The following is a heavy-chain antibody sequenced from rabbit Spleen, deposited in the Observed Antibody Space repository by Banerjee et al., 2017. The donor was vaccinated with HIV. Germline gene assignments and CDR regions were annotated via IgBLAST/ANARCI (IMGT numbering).Heavy chain of an antibody. D-gene: IGHD4-1*01. CDR1: GFTLSSYW. J-gene: IGHJ6*01. CDR2: IDAGSSGTT. CDR3: ARDLDGVIGWNFGW. Sequence: QSLEESGGDLVKPGGSLTLTCTASGFTLSSYWMSWVRQTPGKGLEWIACIDAGSSGTTYYASWAKGRFTISKTSSTTVTLQMTSLTAADTATYFCARDLDGVIGWNFGWWGPGTLVTVS. V-gene: IGHV1S40*01.